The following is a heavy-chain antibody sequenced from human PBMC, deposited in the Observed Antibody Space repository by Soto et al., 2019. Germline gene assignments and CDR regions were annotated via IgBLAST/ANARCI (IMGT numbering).Heavy chain of an antibody. CDR3: ARGRGYSYGLDP. D-gene: IGHD5-18*01. V-gene: IGHV4-30-4*01. J-gene: IGHJ5*02. CDR2: ISYSGTT. CDR1: GDSISSINNH. Sequence: SETLSLTCTVSGDSISSINNHWSWIRQPPGEGLEWIGFISYSGTTSYSPSLKSRVAISLDTSKNQFSLSLNFVTAADTAVYYCARGRGYSYGLDPWGQGSLVTVS.